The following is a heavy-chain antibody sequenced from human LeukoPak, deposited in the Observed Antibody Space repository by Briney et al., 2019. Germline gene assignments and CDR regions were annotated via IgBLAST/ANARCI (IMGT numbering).Heavy chain of an antibody. CDR2: IYYSGST. CDR3: ARGKRGNYFDY. Sequence: SQTLSLTCTVSGGSISSGGYYWSWIRPHPGKGLEWIGYIYYSGSTYYNPSLKSRVTISVDTSKNQFSLRLSSVTAADTAVYYCARGKRGNYFDYWGQGTLVTVSS. J-gene: IGHJ4*02. CDR1: GGSISSGGYY. D-gene: IGHD7-27*01. V-gene: IGHV4-31*03.